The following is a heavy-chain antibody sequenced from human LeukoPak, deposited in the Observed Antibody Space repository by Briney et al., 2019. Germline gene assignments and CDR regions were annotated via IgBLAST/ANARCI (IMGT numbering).Heavy chain of an antibody. CDR2: IYPGDSDT. J-gene: IGHJ6*02. CDR1: GYTFTNYW. CDR3: ASRGIYGMDV. D-gene: IGHD1-14*01. Sequence: GESLKISCKGSGYTFTNYWIGWVRQMPGKGLEGMGIIYPGDSDTRYSPSFQGHVTISADKSINTAYLQWSSLMASDTAMYYCASRGIYGMDVWGQGTTVTVSS. V-gene: IGHV5-51*06.